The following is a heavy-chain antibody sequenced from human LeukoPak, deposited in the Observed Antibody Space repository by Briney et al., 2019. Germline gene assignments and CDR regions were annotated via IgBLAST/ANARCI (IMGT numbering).Heavy chain of an antibody. Sequence: SQTLSLTCAISGDSVSTNSATWNWIRQSPSGGLEWLGRTYYRSKWYNDYAVSVKSRITINPDTSKNQFSLKLSSVTAADTAVYYCARSPYYYDSSGYVDAFDIWGQGTMVTVSS. V-gene: IGHV6-1*01. CDR2: TYYRSKWYN. D-gene: IGHD3-22*01. CDR3: ARSPYYYDSSGYVDAFDI. J-gene: IGHJ3*02. CDR1: GDSVSTNSAT.